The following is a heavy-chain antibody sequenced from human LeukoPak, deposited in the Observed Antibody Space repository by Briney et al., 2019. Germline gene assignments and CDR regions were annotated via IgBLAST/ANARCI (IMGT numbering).Heavy chain of an antibody. CDR3: ARLDYDILTGSFVIDY. CDR1: GYTFTSYD. CDR2: MNPNSGNT. D-gene: IGHD3-9*01. V-gene: IGHV1-8*01. Sequence: ASVKVSCKASGYTFTSYDINWVRQATGQGLEWMGWMNPNSGNTGNAQKFQGRVTMTRNTSISTAYMELSSLRSEDTAVYYCARLDYDILTGSFVIDYWGQGTLVTVSS. J-gene: IGHJ4*02.